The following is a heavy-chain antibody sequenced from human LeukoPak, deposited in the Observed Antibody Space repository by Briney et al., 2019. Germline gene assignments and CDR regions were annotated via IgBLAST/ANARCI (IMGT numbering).Heavy chain of an antibody. D-gene: IGHD2-2*01. CDR3: ARGFPVVPVRYGMDV. J-gene: IGHJ6*02. CDR1: GGTFSSYA. Sequence: GASVKVSCKASGGTFSSYAISWVRQAPGQGLEWMGGIIPIFGTANYAQKFQGRVTITADESTSTAYMELSSLRSEDTAVYYCARGFPVVPVRYGMDVWGQGTTVTVSS. CDR2: IIPIFGTA. V-gene: IGHV1-69*13.